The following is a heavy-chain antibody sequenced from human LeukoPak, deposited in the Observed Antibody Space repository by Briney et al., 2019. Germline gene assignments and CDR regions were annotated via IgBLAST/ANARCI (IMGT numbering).Heavy chain of an antibody. V-gene: IGHV3-49*04. CDR2: IRSKAYGGTT. CDR1: GFTFGDYA. D-gene: IGHD3-22*01. J-gene: IGHJ4*02. Sequence: GGSLRLSCTASGFTFGDYAMSWVRQAPGKGLEWVGFIRSKAYGGTTEYAASVKGRFTISRDDSKSIAYLQMNSLKTEDTAVYYCTSRRLTYYYDSRLDYWGQGTLVTVSS. CDR3: TSRRLTYYYDSRLDY.